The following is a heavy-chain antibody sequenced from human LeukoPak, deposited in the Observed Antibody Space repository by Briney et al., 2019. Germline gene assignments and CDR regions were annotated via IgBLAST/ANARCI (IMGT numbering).Heavy chain of an antibody. Sequence: SETLSLTCAAYGGPFSGYYWSWIRQPPGKGLEWIGEINHSGSTNYNPSLKSRVTISVDTSKNQFSLKLSSVTAADTAVYYCARRATYDFWSGYYTGPIGFDPWGQGTLVTVSS. D-gene: IGHD3-3*01. V-gene: IGHV4-34*01. CDR1: GGPFSGYY. CDR2: INHSGST. J-gene: IGHJ5*02. CDR3: ARRATYDFWSGYYTGPIGFDP.